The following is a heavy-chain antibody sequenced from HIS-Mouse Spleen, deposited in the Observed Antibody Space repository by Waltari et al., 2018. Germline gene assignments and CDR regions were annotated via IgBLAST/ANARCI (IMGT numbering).Heavy chain of an antibody. CDR1: GGSISSSSYY. V-gene: IGHV4-39*07. CDR2: IYSSGGT. J-gene: IGHJ2*01. Sequence: QLQLQESGPGLVKPSETLSLTCTVSGGSISSSSYYWGWIRQPPGKGLEWIGSIYSSGGTYSNPSLKSRVTISVDTSKNPFSLKLSSVTAADTAVYYCAREIPYSSSWYDWYFDLWGRGTLVTVSS. CDR3: AREIPYSSSWYDWYFDL. D-gene: IGHD6-13*01.